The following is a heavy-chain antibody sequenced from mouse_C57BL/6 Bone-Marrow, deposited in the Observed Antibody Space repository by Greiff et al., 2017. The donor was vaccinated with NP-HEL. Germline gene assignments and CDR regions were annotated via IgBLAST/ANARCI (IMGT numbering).Heavy chain of an antibody. Sequence: EVHLVESGEGLVKPGGSLKLSCAASGFTFSSYAMSWVRQTPEKRLEWVAYISSGGDYIYYVDTVKGRFTISRDNARNTLYLQMSSLKSEDTAMYYCTRAATVVGETDYFDYWGQGTTLTVSS. V-gene: IGHV5-9-1*02. CDR1: GFTFSSYA. CDR2: ISSGGDYI. D-gene: IGHD1-1*01. J-gene: IGHJ2*01. CDR3: TRAATVVGETDYFDY.